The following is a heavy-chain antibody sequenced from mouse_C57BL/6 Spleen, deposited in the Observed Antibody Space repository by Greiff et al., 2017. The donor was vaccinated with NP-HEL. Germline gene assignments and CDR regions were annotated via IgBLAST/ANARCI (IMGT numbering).Heavy chain of an antibody. Sequence: EVQGVESGPELVKPGDSVKISCKASGYSFTGYFMNWVMQSHGKSLEWIGRINPYNGDTFYNQKFKGKATLTVDKSSSTAHMELRSLTSEDSAVYYCARTYYGSSYWYFDVWGTGTTVTVSS. D-gene: IGHD1-1*01. CDR2: INPYNGDT. V-gene: IGHV1-20*01. J-gene: IGHJ1*03. CDR1: GYSFTGYF. CDR3: ARTYYGSSYWYFDV.